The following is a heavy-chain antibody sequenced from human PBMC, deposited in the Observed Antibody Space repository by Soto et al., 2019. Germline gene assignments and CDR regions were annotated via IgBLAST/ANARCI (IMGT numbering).Heavy chain of an antibody. V-gene: IGHV3-66*01. CDR3: ATGGSGVFDY. J-gene: IGHJ4*02. CDR1: GFAVSSNY. D-gene: IGHD6-19*01. Sequence: GGSLRLSCAASGFAVSSNYMTWVRQAPGKGLKWVSVVHSGGSTFYADSVKDRFTISRDISKNTVYLHMSSLRAEDTALYYCATGGSGVFDYRGQGTLVTVSS. CDR2: VHSGGST.